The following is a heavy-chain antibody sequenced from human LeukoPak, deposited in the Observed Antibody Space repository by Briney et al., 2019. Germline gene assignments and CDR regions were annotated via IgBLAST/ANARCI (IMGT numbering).Heavy chain of an antibody. CDR1: GGSISSGSYY. CDR2: IYYSGST. Sequence: SQTLSLTCTVSGGSISSGSYYWSWIRQPPGKGLEWIGYIYYSGSTNYNPSLKSRVTISVDTSKNQFSLKLSSVTAADTAVYYCAREGSYYDFWSGFIYWGQGTLVTVSS. D-gene: IGHD3-3*01. J-gene: IGHJ4*02. CDR3: AREGSYYDFWSGFIY. V-gene: IGHV4-61*01.